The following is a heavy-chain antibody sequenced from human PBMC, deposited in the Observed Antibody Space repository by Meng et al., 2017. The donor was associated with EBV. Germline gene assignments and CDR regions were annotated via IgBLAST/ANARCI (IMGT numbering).Heavy chain of an antibody. CDR2: IYYTGST. D-gene: IGHD4-11*01. CDR3: ARGDYTNYPRWFDP. Sequence: QVQLQESGPGLVKPSETLSLTCTVSGGSVNNESYYWGWIRQPPGKGLECIGYIYYTGSTNYNSSLKSRVTISLDKSKNQFSLKLTSLTAADTAIYYCARGDYTNYPRWFDPWGQGTLVTVSS. V-gene: IGHV4-61*01. J-gene: IGHJ5*02. CDR1: GGSVNNESYY.